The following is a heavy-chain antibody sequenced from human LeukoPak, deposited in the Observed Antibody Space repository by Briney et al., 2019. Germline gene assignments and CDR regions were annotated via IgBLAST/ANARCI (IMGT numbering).Heavy chain of an antibody. Sequence: GGSLRLSCAASGFFFDDYGMHWVRQVPGKGLEWVSGISWQSNTRKYADSVRGRFTISRDNAKNSLYLQMNSLKLEDTALYYCLKDRDFWSGLDVWGQGTMVTVS. J-gene: IGHJ6*02. CDR2: ISWQSNTR. CDR3: LKDRDFWSGLDV. CDR1: GFFFDDYG. V-gene: IGHV3-9*01. D-gene: IGHD3-3*01.